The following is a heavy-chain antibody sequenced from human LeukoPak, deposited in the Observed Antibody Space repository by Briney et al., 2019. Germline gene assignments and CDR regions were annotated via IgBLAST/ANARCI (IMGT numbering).Heavy chain of an antibody. J-gene: IGHJ4*02. CDR3: ARSSRYYDSSGHGFDY. D-gene: IGHD3-22*01. CDR2: IYYSGST. V-gene: IGHV4-61*01. CDR1: GGSVSSNTYY. Sequence: PSETLSLTCTASGGSVSSNTYYWSWIRQPPGQGLEWIRYIYYSGSTKYNPSLKSRVTISVDTSKNQFSLKLSSVTAADTAVYYCARSSRYYDSSGHGFDYWGQGTLVTVSS.